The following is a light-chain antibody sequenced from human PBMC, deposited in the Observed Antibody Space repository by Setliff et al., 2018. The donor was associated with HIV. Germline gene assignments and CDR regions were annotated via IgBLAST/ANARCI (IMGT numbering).Light chain of an antibody. CDR2: EVR. CDR3: CAYAGSSTYV. J-gene: IGLJ1*01. V-gene: IGLV2-23*02. Sequence: QSVLAQPASVSGSPGQSITISCTGTSSDVGSYNLVSWYQQHPGKAPKLMSSEVRKRPSGVSNRFSGSKSGNTASLTISGLQAEDGADYFCCAYAGSSTYVFGTGTKVTVL. CDR1: SSDVGSYNL.